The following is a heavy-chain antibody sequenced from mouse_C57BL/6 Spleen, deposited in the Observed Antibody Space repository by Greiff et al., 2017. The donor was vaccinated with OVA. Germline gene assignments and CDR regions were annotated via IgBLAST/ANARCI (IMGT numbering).Heavy chain of an antibody. CDR1: GFTFSSYT. D-gene: IGHD1-1*01. J-gene: IGHJ3*01. Sequence: EVHLVESGGGLVKPGGSLKLSCAASGFTFSSYTMSWVRQTPEKRLEWVATISGGGGNTNYPDSVKGRFTISRDNAKNTLYLQMSSLRSEDTALYYCAIHADYYGSSYLAYWGQGTLVTVSA. V-gene: IGHV5-9*01. CDR3: AIHADYYGSSYLAY. CDR2: ISGGGGNT.